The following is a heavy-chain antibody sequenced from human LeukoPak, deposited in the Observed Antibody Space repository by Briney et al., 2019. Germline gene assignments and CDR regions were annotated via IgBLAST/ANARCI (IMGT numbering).Heavy chain of an antibody. Sequence: SQTLSLTCTVSGDSISIGSYYWSWLRQPAGKGLEWIGHMNTTGSTKYNPSLKSRFTISVDTSNNQFSLRLSSVTAADTAVYYCARDWDFWGQGTLVTVSS. V-gene: IGHV4-61*09. CDR1: GDSISIGSYY. CDR3: ARDWDF. CDR2: MNTTGST. J-gene: IGHJ4*02.